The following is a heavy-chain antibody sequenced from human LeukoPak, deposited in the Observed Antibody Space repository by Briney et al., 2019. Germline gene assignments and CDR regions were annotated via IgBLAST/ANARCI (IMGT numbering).Heavy chain of an antibody. CDR1: GGSISSYY. Sequence: SETLSLTCTVSGGSISSYYWSWIRQPPGKRLEWIGYIYYSGSTNYNPSLKSRVTISVDTSKNQFSLKLSSVTAADTAVYYCARGRYYDFWTRGYYFDYWGQGTLVTVSS. CDR2: IYYSGST. CDR3: ARGRYYDFWTRGYYFDY. V-gene: IGHV4-59*12. D-gene: IGHD3-3*01. J-gene: IGHJ4*02.